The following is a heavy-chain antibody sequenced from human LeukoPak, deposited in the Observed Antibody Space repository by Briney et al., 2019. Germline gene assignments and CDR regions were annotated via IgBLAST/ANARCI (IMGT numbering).Heavy chain of an antibody. D-gene: IGHD3-22*01. CDR2: MSSSGTT. CDR1: GGSISGYY. Sequence: SETLSLTCSVSGGSISGYYWSWVRHSPGKRLEWIGIMSSSGTTTYNPTLKSRVTISVDPAKTHFSLKLRSVTAADTAKYYCARHARGDSNGAWFDPWGQGTMVTVSS. V-gene: IGHV4-4*08. J-gene: IGHJ5*02. CDR3: ARHARGDSNGAWFDP.